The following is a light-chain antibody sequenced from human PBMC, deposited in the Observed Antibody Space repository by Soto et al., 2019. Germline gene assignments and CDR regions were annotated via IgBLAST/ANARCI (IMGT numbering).Light chain of an antibody. CDR1: SGSVSTSYY. V-gene: IGLV8-61*01. CDR3: VLYMGSGTSWV. J-gene: IGLJ3*02. Sequence: QTVVTQEPSFSVSPGGTVTLTCGLSSGSVSTSYYPSWYQQTPGQAPRTLIYSTNTRSSGVPDRFSGSILGNKAALTITGAQADDESDYYCVLYMGSGTSWVFGGGTKPTVL. CDR2: STN.